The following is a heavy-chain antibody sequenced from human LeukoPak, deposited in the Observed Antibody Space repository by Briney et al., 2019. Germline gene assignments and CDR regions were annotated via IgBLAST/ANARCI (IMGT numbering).Heavy chain of an antibody. CDR1: GGSFSGYY. D-gene: IGHD2-2*01. J-gene: IGHJ6*02. V-gene: IGHV4-34*01. CDR2: INHSGST. CDR3: ARARLYCSSTSCFSDRAYYYYGMDV. Sequence: SETLSLTCAVYGGSFSGYYWSWIRQPPGKGLEWMGEINHSGSTNYNPSLKSRVTISVDTSKNQFSLKLSSVTAADTAVYYCARARLYCSSTSCFSDRAYYYYGMDVWGQGTTVTVSS.